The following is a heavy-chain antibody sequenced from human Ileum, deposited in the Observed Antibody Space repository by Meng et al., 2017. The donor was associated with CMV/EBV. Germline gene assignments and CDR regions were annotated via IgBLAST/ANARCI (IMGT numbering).Heavy chain of an antibody. J-gene: IGHJ4*02. CDR1: GFTFSSSY. D-gene: IGHD3-3*01. CDR2: IKYDGSDK. Sequence: GESLKISCVASGFTFSSSYMSWVRQAPGKGLEWVANIKYDGSDKGYVGSVEGRFTISRDNAKNSLYLQMNSLRAEDTAVYYCARDTRRFLEWLSFDYWGQGTLVTVSS. V-gene: IGHV3-7*01. CDR3: ARDTRRFLEWLSFDY.